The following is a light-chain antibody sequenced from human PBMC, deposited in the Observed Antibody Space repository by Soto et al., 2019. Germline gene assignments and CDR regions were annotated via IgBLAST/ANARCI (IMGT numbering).Light chain of an antibody. V-gene: IGKV3-11*01. CDR1: QSVSSS. Sequence: EIVMTQSPATLSVSPGERATLSCRTSQSVSSSLAWYQQKPGQAPRLLIYGASGRATGIPDRFGGSGSGTDFTLTISSLEPEDFAVYYCQQRSNWAFTFGPGTKVDIK. CDR2: GAS. CDR3: QQRSNWAFT. J-gene: IGKJ3*01.